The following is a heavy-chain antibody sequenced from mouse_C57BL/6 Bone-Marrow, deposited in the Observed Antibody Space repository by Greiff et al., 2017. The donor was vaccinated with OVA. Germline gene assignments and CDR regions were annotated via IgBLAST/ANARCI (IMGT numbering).Heavy chain of an antibody. V-gene: IGHV1-15*01. CDR1: GYTFTDYE. D-gene: IGHD1-1*01. J-gene: IGHJ1*03. CDR2: IDPETGGT. CDR3: TGYGSSHV. Sequence: VQLVESGAELVRPGASVTLSCKASGYTFTDYEMHWVKQTPVHGLEWIGAIDPETGGTAYNQKFKGKAILTADKSSSTAYMELRSLTSEDSAVYYCTGYGSSHVWGTGTTVTVSS.